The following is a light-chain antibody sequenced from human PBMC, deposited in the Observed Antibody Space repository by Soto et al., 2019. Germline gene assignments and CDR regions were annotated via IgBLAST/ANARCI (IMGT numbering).Light chain of an antibody. V-gene: IGKV1-5*03. Sequence: DIQMHQSPSTLSASVGDSFTITGRASQNINTWLAWYQQKPGKGPTLLIYRASRLESGVPSRFSGRGSGTEFALTISSLQPAEFATYYCQKYETYSWTVGHGNKVAIK. CDR2: RAS. CDR3: QKYETYSWT. J-gene: IGKJ1*01. CDR1: QNINTW.